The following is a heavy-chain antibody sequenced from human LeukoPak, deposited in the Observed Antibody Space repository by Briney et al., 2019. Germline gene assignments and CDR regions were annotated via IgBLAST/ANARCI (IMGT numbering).Heavy chain of an antibody. J-gene: IGHJ4*02. CDR3: ARVYGSGWTNPIDY. CDR1: GFTFSSYW. V-gene: IGHV3-74*01. Sequence: PGGSLRLSCAASGFTFSSYWMHWVRQAPGKGLVWVSRINSDGSSTSYADSVKGRFTISRDNAKNTLYLQMNSLRAVDTAVYYCARVYGSGWTNPIDYWGQGTLVTVSS. D-gene: IGHD6-19*01. CDR2: INSDGSST.